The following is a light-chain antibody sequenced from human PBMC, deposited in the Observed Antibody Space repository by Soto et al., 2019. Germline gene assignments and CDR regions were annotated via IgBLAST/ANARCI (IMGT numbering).Light chain of an antibody. CDR2: KAS. V-gene: IGKV1-5*03. CDR1: QYISSW. Sequence: DIQMTQSPSTLSASVGDRVTITCRASQYISSWLAWYQQKPGKAPKLLIYKASSLESGVPSRFSGSGSGTEFTLTISSLQPDDFATDYCQQYNSQRTFGQGTKVYIK. J-gene: IGKJ1*01. CDR3: QQYNSQRT.